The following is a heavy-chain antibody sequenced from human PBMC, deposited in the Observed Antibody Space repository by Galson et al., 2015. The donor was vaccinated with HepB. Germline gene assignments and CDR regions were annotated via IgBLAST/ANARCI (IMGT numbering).Heavy chain of an antibody. D-gene: IGHD2-2*01. V-gene: IGHV3-23*01. CDR1: GFSFSSYA. CDR3: AKASSHGTNSPIDY. Sequence: SLRLSCAASGFSFSSYAMSWVRQAPGKGLEWVSTITGSDGSTYYADSVKGRFSVSRDSSKNTLYLQMNSLRAEDTAVYYCAKASSHGTNSPIDYWGQGTLVIVSS. CDR2: ITGSDGST. J-gene: IGHJ4*02.